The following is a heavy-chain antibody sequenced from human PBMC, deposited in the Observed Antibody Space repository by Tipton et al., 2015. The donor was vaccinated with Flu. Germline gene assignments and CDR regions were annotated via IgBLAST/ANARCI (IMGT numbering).Heavy chain of an antibody. CDR3: ARRDYSNYVSDPKNWFDP. D-gene: IGHD4-11*01. V-gene: IGHV4-61*02. J-gene: IGHJ5*02. Sequence: TLSLTCTVSGGSVNSDDHYWNWIRQPAGNRLEWIGRIYSSGSTNYNPSLKSRVTISVDTSKNQFSLRLSSVTAADTAVYYCARRDYSNYVSDPKNWFDPWGQGTLVTVSS. CDR2: IYSSGST. CDR1: GGSVNSDDHY.